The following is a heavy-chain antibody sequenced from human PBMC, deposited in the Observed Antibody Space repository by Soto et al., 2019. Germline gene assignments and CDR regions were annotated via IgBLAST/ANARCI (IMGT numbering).Heavy chain of an antibody. Sequence: QVQLVESGGVVVQPGRSLRISCAASGFTFSNYRMHWVRQDPVKGLEWVAVISYDGSNKYYAASVKGRFTNSRDNSKNTLYLPMHSLRAEDTAVYYCAQDRAFYSCYENGDCCGEIDPLGQGTLGTVFS. CDR3: AQDRAFYSCYENGDCCGEIDP. CDR1: GFTFSNYR. CDR2: ISYDGSNK. V-gene: IGHV3-30*18. D-gene: IGHD5-12*01. J-gene: IGHJ5*02.